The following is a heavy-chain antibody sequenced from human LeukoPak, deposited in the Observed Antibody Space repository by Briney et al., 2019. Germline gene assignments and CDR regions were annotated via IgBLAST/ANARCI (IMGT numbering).Heavy chain of an antibody. Sequence: GGSLRLSCAASGFTFSSYAMSWVRQAPGKGLEWVSAISGSGGSISYADSVKGRFTISRDNSKNTLYLQMNSLRAEDTAVYYCAKGMAGGGTYSIFDYWGQGTLVTVSS. J-gene: IGHJ4*02. CDR3: AKGMAGGGTYSIFDY. V-gene: IGHV3-23*01. D-gene: IGHD1-26*01. CDR1: GFTFSSYA. CDR2: ISGSGGSI.